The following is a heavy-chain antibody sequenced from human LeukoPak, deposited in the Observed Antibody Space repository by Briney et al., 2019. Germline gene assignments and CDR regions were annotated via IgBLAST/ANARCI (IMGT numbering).Heavy chain of an antibody. D-gene: IGHD6-13*01. Sequence: PSETLSLTCTVSGYSISSGYYWGWIRQPPGKGLEWIGSIYHSGSTYYNPSLKSRVTISVDTSKNQFSLKLSSVTAADTAVYYCARYVRSAAGRSAVAFDIWGQGTMVTVSS. CDR3: ARYVRSAAGRSAVAFDI. CDR1: GYSISSGYY. V-gene: IGHV4-38-2*02. J-gene: IGHJ3*02. CDR2: IYHSGST.